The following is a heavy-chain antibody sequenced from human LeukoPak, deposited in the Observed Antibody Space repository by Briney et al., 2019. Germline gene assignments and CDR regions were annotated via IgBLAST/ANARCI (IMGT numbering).Heavy chain of an antibody. CDR3: AKDPRNDY. CDR2: ISGSGGST. CDR1: RFTFSSYA. Sequence: PGGALRLSCAASRFTFSSYAMSWVRQAPGKGLEWVSTISGSGGSTYYADSVKGRFTISRDNSKNTLYLQMNSLRAEDTAVYDCAKDPRNDYWGQGSLVTVSS. V-gene: IGHV3-23*01. D-gene: IGHD1-14*01. J-gene: IGHJ4*02.